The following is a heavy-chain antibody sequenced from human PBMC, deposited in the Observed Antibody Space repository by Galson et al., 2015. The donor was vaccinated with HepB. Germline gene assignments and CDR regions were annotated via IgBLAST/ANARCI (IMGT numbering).Heavy chain of an antibody. V-gene: IGHV3-15*01. CDR3: TTDVYYGTYWSWLDP. J-gene: IGHJ5*02. Sequence: SLRLSCAASGFPFNNAWMTWVRQAPGRGLEWVGRIKSKTDGETTDYAAPVKGRFTISRDDSKNSLYLRMNSLKTEDTAVYYCTTDVYYGTYWSWLDPWGQGTLGTVAS. CDR2: IKSKTDGETT. D-gene: IGHD3-10*01. CDR1: GFPFNNAW.